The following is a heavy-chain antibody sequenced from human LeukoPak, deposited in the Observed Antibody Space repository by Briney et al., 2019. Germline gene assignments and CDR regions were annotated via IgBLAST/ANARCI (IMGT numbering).Heavy chain of an antibody. J-gene: IGHJ4*02. D-gene: IGHD2-15*01. CDR2: IKEDGSGK. CDR3: ARDTGCSGGSCYSFYDY. Sequence: GSLRLSCAASGLTFRSYWMTWVRQAPGKGLEWVANIKEDGSGKYYVDSVKGRFTISRDNAKNSLYLQMNSLRAEDTAVYYCARDTGCSGGSCYSFYDYWGQGTLVTVSS. V-gene: IGHV3-7*01. CDR1: GLTFRSYW.